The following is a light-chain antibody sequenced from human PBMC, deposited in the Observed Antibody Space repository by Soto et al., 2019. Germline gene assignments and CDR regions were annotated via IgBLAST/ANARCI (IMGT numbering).Light chain of an antibody. CDR3: QQYFISPYT. CDR1: QSVLYSSNNRNY. CDR2: WAS. J-gene: IGKJ2*01. V-gene: IGKV4-1*01. Sequence: VMXQXXXXXAXXXGXXATINCKSSQSVLYSSNNRNYLLWDQQKPGQPPKLLIYWASTRKSXVXXXXXXXXXXXXXXXXISSLQAEDVAVYYCQQYFISPYTFGQGTKVEX.